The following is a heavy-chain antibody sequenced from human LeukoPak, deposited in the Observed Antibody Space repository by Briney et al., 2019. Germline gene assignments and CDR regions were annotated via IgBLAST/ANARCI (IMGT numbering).Heavy chain of an antibody. CDR2: INPNSGVT. Sequence: ASVKVSCKASGYTFTGYYMHWVRQAPGQGLEWMGWINPNSGVTDFAQKFQGRVTMTRDTSISTAYMELSRLTSDDTAVYYCARDFQTEAPDYWGQGTLVTVSS. CDR1: GYTFTGYY. J-gene: IGHJ4*02. D-gene: IGHD2/OR15-2a*01. V-gene: IGHV1-2*02. CDR3: ARDFQTEAPDY.